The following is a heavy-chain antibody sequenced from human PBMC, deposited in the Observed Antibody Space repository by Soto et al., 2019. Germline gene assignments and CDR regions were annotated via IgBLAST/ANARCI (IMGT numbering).Heavy chain of an antibody. D-gene: IGHD2-2*01. Sequence: GGSLRLSCAASGFTFRRSWMSWVRQAPGKGLEWVANIKQDGSEKYYVDSVKGRFTISRDNAKNSLYLQMNSLRAEDTAFYYCVRDRGYCSSTSCPDAFDIWGQGTMVTV. J-gene: IGHJ3*02. CDR1: GFTFRRSW. V-gene: IGHV3-7*01. CDR3: VRDRGYCSSTSCPDAFDI. CDR2: IKQDGSEK.